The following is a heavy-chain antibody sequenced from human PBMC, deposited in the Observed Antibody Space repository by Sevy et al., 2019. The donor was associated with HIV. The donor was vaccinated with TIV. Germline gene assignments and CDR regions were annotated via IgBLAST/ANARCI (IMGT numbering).Heavy chain of an antibody. V-gene: IGHV1-18*01. CDR2: ISGYNGNT. CDR1: GYTFTTYG. CDR3: ARDRQITIFGVVTGTGMDV. D-gene: IGHD3-3*01. Sequence: ASVKVSCKASGYTFTTYGISWVRQAPGQGLEWMGWISGYNGNTNYAQKFQGRVTMTTDTSTTTAYMELRSLRSDETAVYYCARDRQITIFGVVTGTGMDVWGQGTTVTVSS. J-gene: IGHJ6*02.